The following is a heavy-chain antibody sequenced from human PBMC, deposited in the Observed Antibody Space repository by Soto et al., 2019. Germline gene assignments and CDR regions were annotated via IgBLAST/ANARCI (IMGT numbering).Heavy chain of an antibody. D-gene: IGHD3-9*01. CDR3: ARRGHLTGYYTRSYYYYGMDV. CDR1: GYSFTSYW. CDR2: IDPSDSYT. J-gene: IGHJ6*02. V-gene: IGHV5-10-1*01. Sequence: PXDSLTISCKGSGYSFTSYWISLVRQMPGKGLEWMGRIDPSDSYTNYSPSFQGHVTISADKSISTAYLQWSSLKASDTAMYYCARRGHLTGYYTRSYYYYGMDVWGQGTTVTVSS.